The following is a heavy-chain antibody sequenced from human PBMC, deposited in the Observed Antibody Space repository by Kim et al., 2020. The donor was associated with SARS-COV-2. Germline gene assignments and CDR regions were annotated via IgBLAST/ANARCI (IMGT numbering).Heavy chain of an antibody. CDR2: IYPGDSDT. CDR1: GYSFTSYW. CDR3: ARLSARSAPYYSYYYAMDI. Sequence: GESLKISCKGSGYSFTSYWIGWVRQMPGKGLEWMGIIYPGDSDTRYSPSFQGQVTISADKSISTAYLQWSSLKASDTAMYYCARLSARSAPYYSYYYAMDIWGQGTTVTVSS. J-gene: IGHJ6*02. V-gene: IGHV5-51*01.